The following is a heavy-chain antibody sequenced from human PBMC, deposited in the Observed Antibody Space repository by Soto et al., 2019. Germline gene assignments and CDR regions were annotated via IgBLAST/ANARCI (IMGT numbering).Heavy chain of an antibody. CDR1: GGTFSSYA. D-gene: IGHD3-3*01. CDR3: ARGAPGSYDFWSGQPRTYGMDV. Sequence: EASVKVSCKASGGTFSSYAISWVRQAPGQGLEWMGGIIPIFGTANYAQKFQGRVTITADESTSTAYMELSSLRSEDTAVYYCARGAPGSYDFWSGQPRTYGMDVWGQGTTVTVSS. CDR2: IIPIFGTA. V-gene: IGHV1-69*13. J-gene: IGHJ6*02.